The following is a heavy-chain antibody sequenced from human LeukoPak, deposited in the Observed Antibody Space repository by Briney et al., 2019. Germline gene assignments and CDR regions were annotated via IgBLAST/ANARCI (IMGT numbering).Heavy chain of an antibody. Sequence: PGGSLRLSCAASGFTLSNYAMHWVRQAPGTGMEYVSAISSTGGYTYYADSVKGRFTISRDNSKDTLYLQMGSLRTEDMAVYYCARASSGWYDYWGQGTLVTVSS. CDR2: ISSTGGYT. D-gene: IGHD6-19*01. CDR3: ARASSGWYDY. V-gene: IGHV3-64*02. CDR1: GFTLSNYA. J-gene: IGHJ4*02.